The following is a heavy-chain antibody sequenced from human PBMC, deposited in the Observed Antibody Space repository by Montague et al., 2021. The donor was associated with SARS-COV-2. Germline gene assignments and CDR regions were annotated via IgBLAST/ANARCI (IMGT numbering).Heavy chain of an antibody. D-gene: IGHD6-13*01. CDR1: GFSLSTSGVG. V-gene: IGHV2-5*02. J-gene: IGHJ4*02. CDR2: IYWEDDK. CDR3: AHRKVLAAAWEY. Sequence: PALVKPTQTLTLTCSFSGFSLSTSGVGVGWNRQSPGKALEWLALIYWEDDKRYSSSLKSRLTITKDTSKNQVVLTMTNMDPMDTATYYGAHRKVLAAAWEYWGQGTLVTVSS.